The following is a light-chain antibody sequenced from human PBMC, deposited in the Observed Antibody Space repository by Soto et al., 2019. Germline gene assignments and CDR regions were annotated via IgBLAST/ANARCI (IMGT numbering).Light chain of an antibody. V-gene: IGLV2-14*01. Sequence: QSALTQPASVSGSPGQSITISCTGTSSDVGGYNYVSWYQQHPGKAPKLMIYEVTNRPSGVSNRFSGSKSGSTASLTISGLKAGDWADYYCTSNTSCRTYVFESGTKLPVL. J-gene: IGLJ1*01. CDR3: TSNTSCRTYV. CDR2: EVT. CDR1: SSDVGGYNY.